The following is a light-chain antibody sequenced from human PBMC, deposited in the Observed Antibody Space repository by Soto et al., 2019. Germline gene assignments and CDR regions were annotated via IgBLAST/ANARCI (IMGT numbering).Light chain of an antibody. Sequence: EIVMTQSPATLSVSPGERATLSCRASQSVSSNLAWYQQKPGQAPRLLIYGASTRATGIPARFSGSGSGTEFNLTISSLQSEDFAVYYCQQYGSSRWTFGQGTKVDIK. V-gene: IGKV3-15*01. CDR2: GAS. CDR1: QSVSSN. J-gene: IGKJ1*01. CDR3: QQYGSSRWT.